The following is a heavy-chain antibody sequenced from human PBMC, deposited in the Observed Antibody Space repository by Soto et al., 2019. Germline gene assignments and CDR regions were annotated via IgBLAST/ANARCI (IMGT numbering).Heavy chain of an antibody. CDR3: ARDWDVRAVAVLRLSGYYGMDV. CDR1: GFTFSSYS. Sequence: GGSLRPSCAAYGFTFSSYSMNWVRQAPGKGLEWVLSISSSSSYIYYADSVKGRFTISRDNAKNSLYLQMNSLRVEVTAVYYCARDWDVRAVAVLRLSGYYGMDVWGQGTTVTVSS. CDR2: ISSSSSYI. J-gene: IGHJ6*02. V-gene: IGHV3-21*01. D-gene: IGHD6-19*01.